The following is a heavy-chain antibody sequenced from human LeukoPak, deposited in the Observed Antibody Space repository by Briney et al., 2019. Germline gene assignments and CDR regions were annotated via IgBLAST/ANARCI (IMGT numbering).Heavy chain of an antibody. CDR1: GFTFSSYG. CDR3: AKTNRDGYNYHFDY. V-gene: IGHV3-23*01. Sequence: GGSLRLSCAASGFTFSSYGLSWVRQAPGKGLEWVSAISGSGGTTYYADSVKGRFTTSRDSSKNTLYLQMNSLRAEDSAVYYCAKTNRDGYNYHFDYWGQGTLVTVSS. D-gene: IGHD5-24*01. J-gene: IGHJ4*02. CDR2: ISGSGGTT.